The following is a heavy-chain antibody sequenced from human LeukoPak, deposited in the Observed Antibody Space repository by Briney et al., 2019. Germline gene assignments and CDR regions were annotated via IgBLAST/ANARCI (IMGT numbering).Heavy chain of an antibody. V-gene: IGHV1-69*13. CDR1: GGTFSSYT. J-gene: IGHJ1*01. CDR2: IIPMFGRT. CDR3: ARDQGLWFGELLPHGEYFQH. D-gene: IGHD3-10*01. Sequence: SVKVSCKASGGTFSSYTISWVRQAPGRGLEWMGGIIPMFGRTNYAQTFQGRVTITADESTSTAYMELTSLRSDDTAVYYCARDQGLWFGELLPHGEYFQHWGQGTLVTVSS.